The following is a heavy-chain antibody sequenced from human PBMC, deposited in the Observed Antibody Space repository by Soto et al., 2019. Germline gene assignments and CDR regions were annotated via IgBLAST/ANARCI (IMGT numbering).Heavy chain of an antibody. D-gene: IGHD3-10*01. Sequence: SETLSLTCTVSGGSISSGVYSWSWIRQPPGKGLEWIGYIYYSGSTYYNPSLKSRVTISVDTSKNQFSLELSSVTAADTAVYYCATQGFGVLHGLVDVWGQGTTVTVSS. CDR3: ATQGFGVLHGLVDV. CDR2: IYYSGST. V-gene: IGHV4-30-2*03. J-gene: IGHJ6*02. CDR1: GGSISSGVYS.